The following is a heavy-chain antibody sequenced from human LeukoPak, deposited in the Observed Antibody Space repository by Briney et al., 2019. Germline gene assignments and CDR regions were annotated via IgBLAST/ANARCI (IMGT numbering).Heavy chain of an antibody. Sequence: PGGSLRLSCAASGSTFSTYGVHWVRQAPGKGLEWVAFIRSDGSNKYYADSVKGRFTISRDNSKNTLYLQMNSLRAEDTAVYHCAKDDTTVTTFDYWGQGTLVTVSS. CDR1: GSTFSTYG. CDR2: IRSDGSNK. J-gene: IGHJ4*02. CDR3: AKDDTTVTTFDY. V-gene: IGHV3-30*02. D-gene: IGHD4-17*01.